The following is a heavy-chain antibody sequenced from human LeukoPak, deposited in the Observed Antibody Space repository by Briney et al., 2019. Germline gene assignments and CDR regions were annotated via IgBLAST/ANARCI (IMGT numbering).Heavy chain of an antibody. D-gene: IGHD3-22*01. V-gene: IGHV4-39*07. Sequence: SETLSLTCTVSGGSISSSSYYWGWIRQPPGKGLEWIGSIYYSGSTYYNPSLKSRVTISVDTSKNQFSLKLSSVTAADTAVYYCARVTMIVVVNWFDPWGQGTLVTVSS. CDR3: ARVTMIVVVNWFDP. J-gene: IGHJ5*02. CDR1: GGSISSSSYY. CDR2: IYYSGST.